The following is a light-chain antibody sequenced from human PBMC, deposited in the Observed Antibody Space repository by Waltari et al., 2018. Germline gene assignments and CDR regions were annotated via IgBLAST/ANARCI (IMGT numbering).Light chain of an antibody. CDR2: EVS. Sequence: QSALTQPASVSGSPGQSIPISCTVTSSDVGSYNLVSWYRQHPGKAPKLLIYEVSKRPSGVSNRFSGSKSGNAASLTISGLQAEDEADYYCCSYAGSSTPYVFGTGTKVTVL. V-gene: IGLV2-23*02. CDR1: SSDVGSYNL. J-gene: IGLJ1*01. CDR3: CSYAGSSTPYV.